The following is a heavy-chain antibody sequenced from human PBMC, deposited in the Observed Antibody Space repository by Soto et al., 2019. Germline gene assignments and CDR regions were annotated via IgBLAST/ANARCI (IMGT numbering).Heavy chain of an antibody. CDR3: TSISLVGATGGPYFAY. CDR2: IKNKANSYTT. V-gene: IGHV3-72*01. J-gene: IGHJ4*02. Sequence: VQLVESGGGLVQPGGTLRLSCAASGFIFSDHYMDWVRQAPGKGLEWVGRIKNKANSYTTEYAASVKGRFTISTDDSKNALYLQTNTLKTEDTAVYYCTSISLVGATGGPYFAYSGQGTLLTVSS. CDR1: GFIFSDHY. D-gene: IGHD1-26*01.